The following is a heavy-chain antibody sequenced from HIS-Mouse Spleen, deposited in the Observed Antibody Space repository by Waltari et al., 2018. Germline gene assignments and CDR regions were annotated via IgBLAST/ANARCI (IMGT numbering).Heavy chain of an antibody. V-gene: IGHV4-34*01. CDR3: ARGDNWNYFAFDI. J-gene: IGHJ3*02. D-gene: IGHD1-7*01. Sequence: QVQLQQWGAGLLKPSETLSLTCAVYGGYFSGYYWSWIRLPPGKGLEWIGEINQSGSTHYNPTLKGRVTISVDTSKNQFALKLSSVTAADTAVYYCARGDNWNYFAFDIWGQGTMVTVSS. CDR2: INQSGST. CDR1: GGYFSGYY.